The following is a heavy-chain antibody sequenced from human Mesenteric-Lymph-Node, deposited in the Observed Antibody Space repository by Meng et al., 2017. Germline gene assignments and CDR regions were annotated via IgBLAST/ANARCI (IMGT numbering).Heavy chain of an antibody. J-gene: IGHJ4*02. V-gene: IGHV3-11*01. CDR1: GFTFSEHY. Sequence: QVQLLGSGVGVFKPGRSLRLSCAAAGFTFSEHYMSGIRQAPGKGLEWVSYISSSGSTIYYADSVKGRFTISRENAKNSLYLQMNGLRAEDTAVYYCARIWGSGSYRYFDYWGPGTLVTVSS. CDR2: ISSSGSTI. CDR3: ARIWGSGSYRYFDY. D-gene: IGHD1-26*01.